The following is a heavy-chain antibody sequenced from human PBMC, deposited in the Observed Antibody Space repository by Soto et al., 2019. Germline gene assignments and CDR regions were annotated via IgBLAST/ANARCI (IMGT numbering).Heavy chain of an antibody. CDR2: ISWNSGSI. Sequence: LRLSCAASGFTFDDYAMHWVRQAPGKGLEWVSGISWNSGSIGYADSVKGRFTISRDNAKNSLYLQMNSLRAEDTALYYCAKSGSGYPTYYFDYWGQGTLVTVSS. CDR1: GFTFDDYA. CDR3: AKSGSGYPTYYFDY. V-gene: IGHV3-9*01. J-gene: IGHJ4*02. D-gene: IGHD3-3*01.